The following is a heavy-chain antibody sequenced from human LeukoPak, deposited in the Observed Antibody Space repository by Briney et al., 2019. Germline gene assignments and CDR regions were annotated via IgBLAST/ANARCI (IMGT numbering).Heavy chain of an antibody. J-gene: IGHJ4*02. CDR2: IKSKADGETI. CDR1: GFTFSSYW. CDR3: STLTSRGLSDS. D-gene: IGHD1-20*01. V-gene: IGHV3-15*07. Sequence: GGSLRLSCAASGFTFSSYWMNWARQAPGKGLEWVGRIKSKADGETIDYAAPVKGRFTFSRDDSKNMLYLQMNSLKSEDTAVYYCSTLTSRGLSDSWGQGTLVTVSS.